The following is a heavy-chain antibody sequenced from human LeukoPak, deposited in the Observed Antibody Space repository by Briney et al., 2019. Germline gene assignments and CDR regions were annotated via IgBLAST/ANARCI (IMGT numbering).Heavy chain of an antibody. CDR3: ARDSDLDSRGYIQH. CDR2: IIPIFGTA. J-gene: IGHJ1*01. D-gene: IGHD3-22*01. V-gene: IGHV1-69*13. Sequence: ASVKVSCKAAGGTFSSNAISWVRQAPGQGLEWMGGIIPIFGTANYAQKFQGRVTITADESTSTAYTELSSLRSEDTAVYYCARDSDLDSRGYIQHWGRGTLVTVSS. CDR1: GGTFSSNA.